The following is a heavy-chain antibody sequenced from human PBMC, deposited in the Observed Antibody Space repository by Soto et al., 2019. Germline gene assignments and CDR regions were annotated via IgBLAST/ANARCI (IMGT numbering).Heavy chain of an antibody. CDR3: AKGRTRSSGVSVCCDP. V-gene: IGHV3-23*01. CDR1: GFTFSSYA. D-gene: IGHD6-25*01. J-gene: IGHJ5*02. Sequence: GGSLRLSCAASGFTFSSYAMSWVRQAPGKGLEWVSAISGSGGSTYYADSVKGRFTISRDNSKNTLYLQMNSLRAEDTAVYYCAKGRTRSSGVSVCCDPWGQGTLVTVSS. CDR2: ISGSGGST.